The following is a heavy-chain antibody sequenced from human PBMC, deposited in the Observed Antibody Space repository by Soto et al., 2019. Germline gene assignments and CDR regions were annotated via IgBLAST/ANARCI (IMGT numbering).Heavy chain of an antibody. V-gene: IGHV4-34*01. CDR3: ARGGYWRFDY. D-gene: IGHD3-22*01. CDR1: GGSFSNYA. CDR2: IYHNGKS. J-gene: IGHJ4*02. Sequence: QVQIQQWGGGLLKPSETLSLSCTVYGGSFSNYAWSWIRQPPGRGLEWIGEIYHNGKSDYNPSRKSRVPIAVDTSNTQFSLKLSSVIAADTAVYFCARGGYWRFDYGGQGALVTVSS.